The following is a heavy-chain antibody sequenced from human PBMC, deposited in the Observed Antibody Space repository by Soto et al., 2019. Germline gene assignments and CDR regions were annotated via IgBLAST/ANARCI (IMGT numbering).Heavy chain of an antibody. V-gene: IGHV3-33*01. J-gene: IGHJ6*02. CDR2: IWYDGSNK. CDR3: AREDYGDYEFPSYYYYYAMDV. D-gene: IGHD4-17*01. CDR1: GFTFSSYG. Sequence: QVQLVESGGGVVQPGRSLRLSCAASGFTFSSYGMHWVRQAPGKGLEWVAVIWYDGSNKYYADSVKGRFTISRDNSKNTRELQMNSRRAEDTAVYYCAREDYGDYEFPSYYYYYAMDVWGQGTTVTVSS.